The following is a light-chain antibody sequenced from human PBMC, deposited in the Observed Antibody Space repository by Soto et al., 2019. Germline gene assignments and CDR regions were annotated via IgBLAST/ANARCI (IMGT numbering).Light chain of an antibody. CDR3: QQYNNWLRLT. Sequence: EIVMTQSPATLSVSPGERATLSCRASQSVSSNLAWYQQKPGQAPMLLIYGASTRATGIPARFSGSGSGTEFTLTISRLQSEDFAVYYCQQYNNWLRLTFGGGTKVEIK. V-gene: IGKV3-15*01. CDR2: GAS. CDR1: QSVSSN. J-gene: IGKJ4*01.